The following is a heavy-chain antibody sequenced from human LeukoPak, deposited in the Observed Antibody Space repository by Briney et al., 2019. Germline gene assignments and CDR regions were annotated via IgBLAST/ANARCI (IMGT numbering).Heavy chain of an antibody. CDR2: IYSGGST. D-gene: IGHD1-26*01. CDR1: GFSFSSYS. CDR3: ARDQGGQSYYYYYGMDV. Sequence: GGSLRLSCAASGFSFSSYSMNWVRQAPGKGLEWVSVIYSGGSTYYADSVKGRFTISRDNSKNTLYLQMNSLRAEDTAVYCCARDQGGQSYYYYYGMDVWGQGTTVTVSS. V-gene: IGHV3-66*01. J-gene: IGHJ6*02.